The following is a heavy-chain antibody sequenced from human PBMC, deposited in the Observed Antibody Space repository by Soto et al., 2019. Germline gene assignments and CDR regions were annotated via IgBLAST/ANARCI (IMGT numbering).Heavy chain of an antibody. J-gene: IGHJ4*02. CDR2: TRNKVNSYTT. CDR1: GFTISDYY. Sequence: EVQLVESGGGLVQPGGSLRLSCAAAGFTISDYYMDWVRQAPGMGLEWVARTRNKVNSYTTEYAASVKGRFTISRGGSENSVYLLMNSLKTDDTAVYYCARGGRTYRRYFDSWGQGTLVTVSS. V-gene: IGHV3-72*01. CDR3: ARGGRTYRRYFDS. D-gene: IGHD4-4*01.